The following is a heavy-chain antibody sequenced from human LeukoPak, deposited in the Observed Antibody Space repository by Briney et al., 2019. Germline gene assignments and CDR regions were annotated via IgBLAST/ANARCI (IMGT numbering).Heavy chain of an antibody. Sequence: GGSLRLSCAASGFTFSSFAMSWVRQAPGKGLEWVSVISGSGGSTYYADSVKGRFIISRDNSKNTLYLQMNSLRAEDTAVYFCARDRTVDYFDSWGQGTLLTVSS. V-gene: IGHV3-23*01. CDR1: GFTFSSFA. CDR3: ARDRTVDYFDS. D-gene: IGHD4-23*01. J-gene: IGHJ4*02. CDR2: ISGSGGST.